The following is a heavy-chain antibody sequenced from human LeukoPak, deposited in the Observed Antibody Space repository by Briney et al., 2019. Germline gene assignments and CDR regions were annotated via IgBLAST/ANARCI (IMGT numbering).Heavy chain of an antibody. CDR2: ISSNGGST. Sequence: GGSLRLSCSASGFTFSSYAMHWVRQAPGKGLEYVSAISSNGGSTYYADSVKGRFTISRDNSKNTLYLQMSSLRAEDTAVYYCAKDRSWAATTTRLYSFDYWGQGTLVTVSS. CDR1: GFTFSSYA. V-gene: IGHV3-64D*09. J-gene: IGHJ4*02. D-gene: IGHD1-26*01. CDR3: AKDRSWAATTTRLYSFDY.